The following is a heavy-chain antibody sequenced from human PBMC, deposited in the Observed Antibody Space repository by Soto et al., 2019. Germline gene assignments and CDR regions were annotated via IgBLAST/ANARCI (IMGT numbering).Heavy chain of an antibody. Sequence: QVQLVQSGAEVKKPGASVKVSCKASGYTFTSYYMHWVRQAPGQGLEWMGIINPSGTTTDYAQKGQGRVTMTRDTPTGTYAMELSSLRSEDTAVYDRARPQSASHYDDGMDVWGQGTAVTVS. V-gene: IGHV1-46*01. CDR3: ARPQSASHYDDGMDV. D-gene: IGHD5-12*01. CDR2: INPSGTTT. CDR1: GYTFTSYY. J-gene: IGHJ6*02.